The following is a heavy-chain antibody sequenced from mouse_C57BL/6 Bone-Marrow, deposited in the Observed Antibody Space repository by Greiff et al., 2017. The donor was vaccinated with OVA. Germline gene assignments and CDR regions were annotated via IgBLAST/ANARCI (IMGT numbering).Heavy chain of an antibody. Sequence: QVQLQQPGAELVKPGASVKVSCKASGYTFTSYWMHWVKQRPGQGLEWIGRFHPSDSDTNYNQKFKGKATLTVDKSSSTAYMQLSSLTSEDSAVYYCAIGGGTNYAMDYWGQGTSVTVSS. CDR3: AIGGGTNYAMDY. D-gene: IGHD1-1*01. CDR2: FHPSDSDT. CDR1: GYTFTSYW. V-gene: IGHV1-74*01. J-gene: IGHJ4*01.